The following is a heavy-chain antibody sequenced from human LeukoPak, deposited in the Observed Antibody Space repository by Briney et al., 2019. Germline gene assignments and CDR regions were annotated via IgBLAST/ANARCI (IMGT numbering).Heavy chain of an antibody. CDR1: GGSISSYY. V-gene: IGHV4-39*07. CDR3: ARGGEITFGGVIPDDAFDI. CDR2: IYYSGST. Sequence: PSETLSLTCTVSGGSISSYYWGWIRQPPGKGLEWIGSIYYSGSTYYNPSLKSRVTISVDTSKNRFSLKLSSVTAADTAVYYCARGGEITFGGVIPDDAFDIWGQGTMVTVSS. D-gene: IGHD3-16*02. J-gene: IGHJ3*02.